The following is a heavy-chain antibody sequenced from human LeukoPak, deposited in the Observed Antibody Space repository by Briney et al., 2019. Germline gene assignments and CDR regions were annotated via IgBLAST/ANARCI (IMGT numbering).Heavy chain of an antibody. J-gene: IGHJ4*02. CDR2: ISGSGGST. CDR1: GFTFSSCA. V-gene: IGHV3-23*01. D-gene: IGHD3-10*01. Sequence: GGSLRLSCAASGFTFSSCAMSWVRQAPGKGLEWVSAISGSGGSTYYADSVKGRFTISRDNSKNTLYLQMSSLRAEDTAVYYCAKPLHYYGSGSYDYWGQGTLVTVSS. CDR3: AKPLHYYGSGSYDY.